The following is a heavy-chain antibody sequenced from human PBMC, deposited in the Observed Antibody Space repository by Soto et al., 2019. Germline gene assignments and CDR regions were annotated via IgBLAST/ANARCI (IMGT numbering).Heavy chain of an antibody. V-gene: IGHV3-21*01. CDR3: TRDASRDSSARGWFDP. J-gene: IGHJ5*02. CDR1: GFTFRRFK. CDR2: ISSNSAYI. Sequence: LRPSWAHSGFTFRRFKLNWVRQAPVNVMEWGSTISSNSAYIYYTDALRGRFTISRDNAKNSLHLQMNSLRAEDTAVYYCTRDASRDSSARGWFDPWGPGTLLTTSS. D-gene: IGHD6-13*01.